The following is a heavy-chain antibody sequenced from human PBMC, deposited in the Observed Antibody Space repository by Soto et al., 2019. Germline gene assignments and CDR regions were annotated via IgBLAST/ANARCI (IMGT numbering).Heavy chain of an antibody. V-gene: IGHV3-23*01. D-gene: IGHD1-1*01. CDR1: GFTFSSFA. CDR3: AKKVPGSNPLDS. J-gene: IGHJ4*02. CDR2: ISGSGGST. Sequence: PGGSLRLSCAASGFTFSSFALTWVRQAPGKGLEWVSGISGSGGSTYYGDSVKGRLTISRDNSKNTLYLQMNSLRVEDTAVYYCAKKVPGSNPLDSWGQGALVTVSS.